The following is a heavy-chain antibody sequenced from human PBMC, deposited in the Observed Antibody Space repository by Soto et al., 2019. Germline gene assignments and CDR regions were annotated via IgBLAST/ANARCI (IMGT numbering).Heavy chain of an antibody. CDR3: TTERVGSQVVVVTDAMPEVYYYYYMDV. CDR1: GFTFSNAW. V-gene: IGHV3-15*01. D-gene: IGHD2-2*01. J-gene: IGHJ6*03. Sequence: TVGSLRLSCAASGFTFSNAWMSWVRQAPGKGLEWVGRIKSKTDGGTTDYAAPVKGRFTISRDDSKNTLYLQMNSLKTEDTAVYYCTTERVGSQVVVVTDAMPEVYYYYYMDVWGKGTTVTVSS. CDR2: IKSKTDGGTT.